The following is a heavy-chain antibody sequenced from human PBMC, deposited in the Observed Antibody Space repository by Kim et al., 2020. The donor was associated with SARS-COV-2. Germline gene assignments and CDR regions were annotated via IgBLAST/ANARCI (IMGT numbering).Heavy chain of an antibody. CDR1: GFTVSSNG. V-gene: IGHV3-30*18. J-gene: IGHJ6*02. Sequence: GGSLRLSCAASGFTVSSNGMHWVRQAPGKGLEWVAVISYDGSTKYYADSVKGRFTITSDNSKNTLHLQMNSLRAEDTAVYYCAKEASLDYYDSCGYCMDVWGQGTTVTVSS. CDR3: AKEASLDYYDSCGYCMDV. D-gene: IGHD3-22*01. CDR2: ISYDGSTK.